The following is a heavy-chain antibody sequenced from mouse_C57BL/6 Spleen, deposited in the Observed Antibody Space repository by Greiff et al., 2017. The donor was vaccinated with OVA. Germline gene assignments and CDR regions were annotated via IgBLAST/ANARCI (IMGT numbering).Heavy chain of an antibody. CDR1: GFTFSSYA. J-gene: IGHJ3*01. CDR2: ISSGGDYI. CDR3: TRDSAQTTSVGFCY. V-gene: IGHV5-9-1*02. D-gene: IGHD3-2*02. Sequence: EVKLVESGAGLVKPGGSLKISCAASGFTFSSYAMSWVRQTPEKRLEWVAYISSGGDYIYYADTVKGRFTISRDNARNPLYLQMSSLKSEDTAMYYCTRDSAQTTSVGFCYWGTGTLVTVS.